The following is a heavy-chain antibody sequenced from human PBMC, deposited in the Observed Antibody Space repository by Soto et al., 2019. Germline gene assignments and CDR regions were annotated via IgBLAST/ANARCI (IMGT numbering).Heavy chain of an antibody. V-gene: IGHV1-3*01. CDR2: INAGNGNT. Sequence: ASVKVSCKASGYTFSNYVIHWVRQAPGQRLEWMGWINAGNGNTKYSQKFQGRVTITRDTSASTAYMELSSLRSEDTAVYYCARDLGGWPDYWGQGTLVTVSS. D-gene: IGHD2-15*01. CDR3: ARDLGGWPDY. J-gene: IGHJ4*02. CDR1: GYTFSNYV.